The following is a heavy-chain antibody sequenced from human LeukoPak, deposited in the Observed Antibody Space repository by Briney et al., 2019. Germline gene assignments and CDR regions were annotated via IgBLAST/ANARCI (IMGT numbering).Heavy chain of an antibody. J-gene: IGHJ4*02. CDR3: AKDFTGYSDI. D-gene: IGHD5-12*01. V-gene: IGHV3-74*01. CDR2: INPDGGIT. CDR1: GFTFSSYW. Sequence: GGSLRLSCVASGFTFSSYWMHWVRQDPRKGLVWVSRINPDGGITNYADSVRGRFTISRDNAKNTLYLQMNSLRAEDTAVYYCAKDFTGYSDIWGQGTLVTVSS.